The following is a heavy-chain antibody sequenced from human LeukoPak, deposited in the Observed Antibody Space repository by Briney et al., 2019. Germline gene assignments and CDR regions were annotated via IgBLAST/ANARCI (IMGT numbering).Heavy chain of an antibody. V-gene: IGHV1-46*01. D-gene: IGHD3-9*01. CDR1: GYTFTSYY. CDR2: INPSGGST. J-gene: IGHJ4*02. CDR3: ARETRWYDILTGYYQNNFDY. Sequence: ASVKVSCKASGYTFTSYYMHWVRQAPGQGLEWMGIINPSGGSTSYAQKFQGRVTMTRDTSTSTVYMELSSLRSEDTAVYYCARETRWYDILTGYYQNNFDYWGQGTLVTVSS.